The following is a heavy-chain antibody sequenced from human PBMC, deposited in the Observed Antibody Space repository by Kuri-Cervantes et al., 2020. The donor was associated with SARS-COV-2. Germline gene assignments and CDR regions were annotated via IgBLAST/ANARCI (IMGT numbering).Heavy chain of an antibody. J-gene: IGHJ4*02. D-gene: IGHD4-11*01. V-gene: IGHV4-39*01. CDR3: ARRPVVLRSNSSTFDY. CDR2: IYYSGST. CDR1: GGSISSSSYY. Sequence: SETLSLTCTVSGGSISSSSYYWGWIRQPPGKGLEWIGSIYYSGSTYYNPSLKSRVTISVGTSKNQYSLKLSSVTAADTAVYYCARRPVVLRSNSSTFDYWGQGTLVTVSS.